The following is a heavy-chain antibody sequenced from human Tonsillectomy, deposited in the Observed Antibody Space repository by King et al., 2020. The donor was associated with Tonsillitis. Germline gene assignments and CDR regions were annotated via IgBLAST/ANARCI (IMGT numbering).Heavy chain of an antibody. Sequence: VQLVESWGGLVQPGGSLRLSCAASGFTFSSYSMNWVRQAPGKGLEWVSYISSSSSTIYYADSVKGRFTISRDNAKNSLYLQMNSLRAEDTAVYYCARDPPYGDYVGNYYFDYWGQGTLATVSS. J-gene: IGHJ4*02. D-gene: IGHD4-17*01. V-gene: IGHV3-48*01. CDR3: ARDPPYGDYVGNYYFDY. CDR2: ISSSSSTI. CDR1: GFTFSSYS.